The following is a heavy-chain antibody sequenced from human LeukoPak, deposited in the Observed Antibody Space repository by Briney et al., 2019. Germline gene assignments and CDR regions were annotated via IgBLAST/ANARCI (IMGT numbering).Heavy chain of an antibody. Sequence: GGSLRLSCVASGFTFSNFAMTWVRQAPGKGLEWVSSIVGSGVSTFYADSVKGRFTTSRDNSKNTLYLQMNSLRAEDTAVYYCAKGKAYNNLDWFDPWGQGTLVTVSS. CDR3: AKGKAYNNLDWFDP. J-gene: IGHJ5*02. CDR1: GFTFSNFA. V-gene: IGHV3-23*01. CDR2: IVGSGVST. D-gene: IGHD4-11*01.